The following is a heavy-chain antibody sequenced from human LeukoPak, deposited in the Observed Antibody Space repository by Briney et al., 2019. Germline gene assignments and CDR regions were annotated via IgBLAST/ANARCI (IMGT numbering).Heavy chain of an antibody. CDR2: ISGSGGST. Sequence: GGSLRLSCGASGFTFSSYAMSWVRQAPGKGLEWVSGISGSGGSTYYADSVKGRFTISRDNSKNTLYVQKNSLRAEDTAVYYCAKDEYCSGGSCYSDSWGQGTLVTVSS. CDR1: GFTFSSYA. CDR3: AKDEYCSGGSCYSDS. D-gene: IGHD2-15*01. J-gene: IGHJ4*02. V-gene: IGHV3-23*01.